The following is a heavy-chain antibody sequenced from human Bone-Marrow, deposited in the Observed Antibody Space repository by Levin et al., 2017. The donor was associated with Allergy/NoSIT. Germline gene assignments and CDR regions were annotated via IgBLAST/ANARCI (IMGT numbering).Heavy chain of an antibody. D-gene: IGHD4-17*01. CDR3: ARDLNDYGDNIGFYNFYGMDV. V-gene: IGHV3-30*04. Sequence: QAGGSLRLSCAASGFTFSTYAMHWVRQAPGKGLEWVAVISYSGTKKYYEDSVKGRFTISRDTSKNTLSLQMNSPRAEDTAVYYCARDLNDYGDNIGFYNFYGMDVWGQGTTVTVSS. CDR2: ISYSGTKK. J-gene: IGHJ6*02. CDR1: GFTFSTYA.